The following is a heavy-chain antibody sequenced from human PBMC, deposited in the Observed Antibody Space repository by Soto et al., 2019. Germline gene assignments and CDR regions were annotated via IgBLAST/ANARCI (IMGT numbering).Heavy chain of an antibody. CDR3: AKDRGFIDLFDY. J-gene: IGHJ4*02. Sequence: GGSLRLSCAASGFAFSSYAMSWVRQAPGKGLEWVSSISGSTSGTYYADAVKGRFTISRDNSNNTLYLQMNSLSAEDTAVYYCAKDRGFIDLFDYWGQGALVTVSS. CDR2: ISGSTSGT. D-gene: IGHD3-16*02. CDR1: GFAFSSYA. V-gene: IGHV3-23*01.